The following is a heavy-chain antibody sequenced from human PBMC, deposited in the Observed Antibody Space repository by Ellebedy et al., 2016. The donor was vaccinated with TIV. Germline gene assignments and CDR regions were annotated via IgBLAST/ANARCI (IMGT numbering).Heavy chain of an antibody. CDR2: IIPIFGTA. V-gene: IGHV1-69*13. CDR3: ARELSPGGIMDYDFWSIHNYNSMDV. Sequence: SVKVSCXASGGTFSSYAISWVRQAPGQGLEWMGGIIPIFGTANYAQKFQGRVTITADESTSTAYMELSSLRSEDTAVYYCARELSPGGIMDYDFWSIHNYNSMDVWGKGTTVTVSS. CDR1: GGTFSSYA. J-gene: IGHJ6*03. D-gene: IGHD3-3*01.